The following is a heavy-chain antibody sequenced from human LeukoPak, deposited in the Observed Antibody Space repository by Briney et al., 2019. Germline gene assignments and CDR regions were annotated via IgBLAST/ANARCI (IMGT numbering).Heavy chain of an antibody. CDR3: ARGGHGGKEKDAFDI. V-gene: IGHV4-30-2*01. CDR1: GVSISSGGYS. CDR2: IYHSGST. J-gene: IGHJ3*02. D-gene: IGHD4-23*01. Sequence: KPSQTLSLTCAVSGVSISSGGYSWSWIRQPPGKGLEWIGYIYHSGSTYYNPSLKSRVTISVDTSKNQFSLKLSSVTAADTAVYYCARGGHGGKEKDAFDIWGQGTMVTVSS.